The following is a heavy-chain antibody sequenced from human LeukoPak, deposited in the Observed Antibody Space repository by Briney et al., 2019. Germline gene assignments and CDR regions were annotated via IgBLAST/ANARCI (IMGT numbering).Heavy chain of an antibody. CDR1: GYTFTTYS. CDR3: ARGYSSGRDYYFDY. CDR2: ISGYSGNT. D-gene: IGHD6-19*01. Sequence: ASVKVSCKASGYTFTTYSVNWVRQAPGQGLEWMGWISGYSGNTNYAQKLQGRVTMTTDTSTSTAYMGLRSLRSDDTAIYYCARGYSSGRDYYFDYWGQGTLVTVSS. J-gene: IGHJ4*02. V-gene: IGHV1-18*01.